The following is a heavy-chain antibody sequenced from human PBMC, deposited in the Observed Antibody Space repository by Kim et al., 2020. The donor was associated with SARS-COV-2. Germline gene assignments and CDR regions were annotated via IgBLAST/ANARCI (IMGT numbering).Heavy chain of an antibody. CDR2: ISSSSSYI. V-gene: IGHV3-21*01. J-gene: IGHJ6*02. D-gene: IGHD3-16*01. CDR1: GFTFSSYS. CDR3: ARDFAMLDPPSGMDV. Sequence: GGSLRLSCAASGFTFSSYSMNWVRQAPGKGLEWVSSISSSSSYIYYADSVKGRFTISRDNAKNSLYLQMNSLRAEDTAVYYCARDFAMLDPPSGMDVWGQGTTVTVSS.